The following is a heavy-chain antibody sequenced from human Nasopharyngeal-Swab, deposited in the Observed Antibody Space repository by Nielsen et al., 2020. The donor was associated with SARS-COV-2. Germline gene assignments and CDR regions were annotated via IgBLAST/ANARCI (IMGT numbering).Heavy chain of an antibody. D-gene: IGHD3-16*01. J-gene: IGHJ6*02. CDR2: ITGSSDAT. CDR1: GFTFSSYT. V-gene: IGHV3-23*01. Sequence: GESLKISCGASGFTFSSYTMSWVRQAPGRGLEWVSAITGSSDATNYADSVGGRFTISRDNSKSTLYLQMNSLRAEDTAEYFCAKDGVRLNGIDVWGQGTTVTVSS. CDR3: AKDGVRLNGIDV.